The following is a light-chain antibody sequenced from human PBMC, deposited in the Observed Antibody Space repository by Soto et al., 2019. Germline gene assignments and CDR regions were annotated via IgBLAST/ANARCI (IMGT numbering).Light chain of an antibody. Sequence: DIVMTQSPDSLAVSLGESATINCKSSQSILYSSNHRNFLAGYQQKPGQPPKLLIYWASTRESGVPDRFSGSGCGTDFTLTISSLQAEDAAVYYCQHYYSTPPTFGQGTKVEIK. CDR2: WAS. CDR1: QSILYSSNHRNF. J-gene: IGKJ1*01. V-gene: IGKV4-1*01. CDR3: QHYYSTPPT.